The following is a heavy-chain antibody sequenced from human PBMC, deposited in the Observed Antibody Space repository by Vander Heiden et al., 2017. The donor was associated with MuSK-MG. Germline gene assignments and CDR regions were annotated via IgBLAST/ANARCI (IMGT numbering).Heavy chain of an antibody. D-gene: IGHD5-18*01. CDR3: ARDLGGYSYGGDY. J-gene: IGHJ4*02. Sequence: EVQLVESWGGSVQPGGDLRVSCALSECTLGSYSLNAVRRAPGKGLEWVSYISSSSSTIYYEDSVKGRFTISRDNAKNSLYLQMNSLRAEDTAVYYCARDLGGYSYGGDYWGQGTLVTVSS. CDR1: ECTLGSYS. V-gene: IGHV3-48*04. CDR2: ISSSSSTI.